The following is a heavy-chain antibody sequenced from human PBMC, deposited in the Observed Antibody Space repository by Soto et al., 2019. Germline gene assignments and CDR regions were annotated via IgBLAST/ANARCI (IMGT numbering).Heavy chain of an antibody. Sequence: ASVKVSCKSSGYSFSDFFVHWVRQAPGQGLEWVGWIRPVSGAIDYAQRFRGRVTMTRDLSVSTAYMELSSLTSDDTAVYYCAREQKVSGKGGFFDSWGHGTLVTVSS. J-gene: IGHJ5*01. CDR2: IRPVSGAI. D-gene: IGHD6-19*01. V-gene: IGHV1-2*02. CDR3: AREQKVSGKGGFFDS. CDR1: GYSFSDFF.